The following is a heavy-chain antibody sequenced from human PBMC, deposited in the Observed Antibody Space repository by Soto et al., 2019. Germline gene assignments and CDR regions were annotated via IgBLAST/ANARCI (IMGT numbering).Heavy chain of an antibody. CDR2: IKSKTDGGTT. D-gene: IGHD3-10*01. CDR3: TSGNLWFGELYY. Sequence: GGSLRLSCAASGFTFSNAWMSWVRQAPGKGLEWVGRIKSKTDGGTTDYAAPVKGRFTISRDDSKNTLYLQMNSLKTEDTAVDYCTSGNLWFGELYYWGQGTLVTVSS. J-gene: IGHJ4*02. V-gene: IGHV3-15*01. CDR1: GFTFSNAW.